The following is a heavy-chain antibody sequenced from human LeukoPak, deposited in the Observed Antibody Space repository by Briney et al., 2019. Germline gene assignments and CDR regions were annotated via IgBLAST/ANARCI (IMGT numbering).Heavy chain of an antibody. CDR3: ARVVVVAANYYFDY. Sequence: SVKVSCKASGGTFSSYAISWVRQAPGQGLEWMGGITPIFSTANYAQKFQGRVTITTDESTSTAYMELSSLRSEDTAVYYCARVVVVAANYYFDYWGQGTLVTVSS. V-gene: IGHV1-69*05. CDR2: ITPIFSTA. D-gene: IGHD2-15*01. J-gene: IGHJ4*02. CDR1: GGTFSSYA.